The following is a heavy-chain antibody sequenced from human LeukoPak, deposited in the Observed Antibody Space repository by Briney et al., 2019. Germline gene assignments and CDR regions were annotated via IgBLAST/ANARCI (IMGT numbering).Heavy chain of an antibody. CDR1: GFTFSSYG. Sequence: GGSLRLSCAASGFTFSSYGMHWVRQAPGKGLEWVAVIWYDGSNKYYADSVKGRFTISRDNSKNTLYLQMNSLRAEDTAVYYCARRGCSSTSCYAYYYYGMDVWGQGTTVTVSS. CDR3: ARRGCSSTSCYAYYYYGMDV. J-gene: IGHJ6*02. V-gene: IGHV3-33*01. CDR2: IWYDGSNK. D-gene: IGHD2-2*01.